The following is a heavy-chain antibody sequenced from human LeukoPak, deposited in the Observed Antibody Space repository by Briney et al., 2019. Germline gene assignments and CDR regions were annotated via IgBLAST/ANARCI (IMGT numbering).Heavy chain of an antibody. Sequence: GGSLRLSCAASGFTFISYSMNWVRQAPGKGLEWVSSISSSSSYIYYADSVKGRFTISRDNAKNSLYLQMNSLRAEDTAVYYCARAQVLRYFDWLSDAFDIWGQGTMVTVSS. CDR3: ARAQVLRYFDWLSDAFDI. V-gene: IGHV3-21*01. J-gene: IGHJ3*02. CDR2: ISSSSSYI. CDR1: GFTFISYS. D-gene: IGHD3-9*01.